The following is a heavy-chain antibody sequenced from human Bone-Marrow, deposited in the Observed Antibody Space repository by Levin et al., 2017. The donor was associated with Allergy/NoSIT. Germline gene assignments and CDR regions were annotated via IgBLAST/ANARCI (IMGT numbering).Heavy chain of an antibody. J-gene: IGHJ4*02. CDR3: AKDDEYSSGWVDY. CDR2: ISYDGSNK. Sequence: GESLKISCAASGFTFSSYGMHWVRQAPGKGLEWVAVISYDGSNKYYADSVKGRFTISRDNSKNTLYLQMNSLRAEDTAVYYCAKDDEYSSGWVDYWGQGTLVTVSS. V-gene: IGHV3-30*18. CDR1: GFTFSSYG. D-gene: IGHD6-19*01.